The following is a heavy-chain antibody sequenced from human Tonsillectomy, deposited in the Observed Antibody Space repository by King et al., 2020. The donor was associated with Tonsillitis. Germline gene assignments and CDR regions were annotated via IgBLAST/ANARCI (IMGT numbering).Heavy chain of an antibody. CDR1: GFTFSCSA. V-gene: IGHV3-30-3*01. CDR3: ARRDGALDYYYYGMDV. D-gene: IGHD4-17*01. Sequence: QLVQSGGGVVQPGRSLRLSCAASGFTFSCSAMHWVGQAPGKGLEGVAEISFDGTNKYYPDSVKGRFTISRDNSKNTLYLQMHSVRTEDTAVYYCARRDGALDYYYYGMDVWGQGTTVTVSS. CDR2: ISFDGTNK. J-gene: IGHJ6*02.